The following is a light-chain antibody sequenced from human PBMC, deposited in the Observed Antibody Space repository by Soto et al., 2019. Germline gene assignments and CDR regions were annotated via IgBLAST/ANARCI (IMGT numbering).Light chain of an antibody. CDR3: QVWYSNSHHSV. CDR1: NIGRKS. J-gene: IGLJ2*01. V-gene: IGLV3-21*01. CDR2: YDS. Sequence: SYELTQPPSVSVAPGETARITCGGNNIGRKSVNWYHQKQGQAPVLVIYYDSDRPSGIPERFSGSNSGNTATLTIPRVEAGDEADYYCQVWYSNSHHSVFGGGTKLTVL.